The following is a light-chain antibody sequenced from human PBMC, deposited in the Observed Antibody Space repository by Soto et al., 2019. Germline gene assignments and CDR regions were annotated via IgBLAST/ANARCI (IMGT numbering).Light chain of an antibody. CDR3: SSYTSSSTLGGYV. CDR2: DVS. J-gene: IGLJ1*01. V-gene: IGLV2-14*01. CDR1: SSDVGGYNY. Sequence: QSALTQAASVSGSPGQSITISCPGTSSDVGGYNYVSWYQQHPGKAPKLMIYDVSNRPSGVSNRFSGSKSGNTASLTISGLQAEDEADYYCSSYTSSSTLGGYVFGTGTKVTVL.